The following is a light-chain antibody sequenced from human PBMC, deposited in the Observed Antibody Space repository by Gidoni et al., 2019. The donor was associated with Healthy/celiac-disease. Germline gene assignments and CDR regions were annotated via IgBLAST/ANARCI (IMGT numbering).Light chain of an antibody. J-gene: IGKJ5*01. CDR3: QQYGSSPQT. CDR1: QSVSSSY. V-gene: IGKV3-20*01. CDR2: GAS. Sequence: EIVLTRSPGTLSLSPGERATLSCRASQSVSSSYLAWYQQKPGQAPRLLIYGASSRATGIPDRFSGSGSGTDFTLTISRLEPEDFAVYYCQQYGSSPQTFGHXTRLGIK.